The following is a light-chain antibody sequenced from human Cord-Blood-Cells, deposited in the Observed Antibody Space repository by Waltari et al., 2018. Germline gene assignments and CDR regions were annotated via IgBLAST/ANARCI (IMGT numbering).Light chain of an antibody. CDR1: SSDVGSYHL. CDR2: EGS. V-gene: IGLV2-23*01. J-gene: IGLJ3*02. CDR3: CSYAGSSTWV. Sequence: HSALTQAASVSGAPGQSITICCTGTSSDVGSYHLVSWYQQHPGKAPKLMIYEGSKRPSGVSNRFSGSKSGNTASLTISGLQAEDEADYYCCSYAGSSTWVFGGGTNLTVL.